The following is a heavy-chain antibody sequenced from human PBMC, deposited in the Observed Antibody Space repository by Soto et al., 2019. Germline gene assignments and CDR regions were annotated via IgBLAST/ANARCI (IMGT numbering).Heavy chain of an antibody. CDR2: IYYSGST. CDR1: GGSISSFF. D-gene: IGHD6-25*01. J-gene: IGHJ3*02. V-gene: IGHV4-59*01. CDR3: ARDSPDQRNAFDI. Sequence: SETLSLTCTVSGGSISSFFWSWIRQPPGKGLEWIGYIYYSGSTNYSPSLKSRVTISGDTSKNHFSLKLSSVTAADTAVYYCARDSPDQRNAFDIWGQGTMVTVSS.